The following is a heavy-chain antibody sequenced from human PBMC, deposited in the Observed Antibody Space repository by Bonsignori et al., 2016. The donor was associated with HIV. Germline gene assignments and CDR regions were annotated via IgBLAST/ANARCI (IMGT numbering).Heavy chain of an antibody. CDR3: ARELSSWYWGLGY. V-gene: IGHV1-2*02. CDR2: INPNSGGT. Sequence: WVRQAPGQGLEWMGWINPNSGGTNYAQKFQGRVTMTRDTSISTAYMELSRLRSDDTAVYYCARELSSWYWGLGYWGQGTLVTVSS. J-gene: IGHJ4*02. D-gene: IGHD6-13*01.